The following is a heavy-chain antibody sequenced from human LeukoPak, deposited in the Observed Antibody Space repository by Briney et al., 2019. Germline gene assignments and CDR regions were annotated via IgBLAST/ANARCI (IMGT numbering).Heavy chain of an antibody. CDR2: INRDGSRT. Sequence: GGSLRLSCAASGFTFSAFWMHWVRQAPGKGLVWVSRINRDGSRTDYADSVKGRFTISRDDAKNTLYLQVNSLRAEDTAVYFCARGGSDTAMAHDYWGQGTLVTVSS. V-gene: IGHV3-74*01. D-gene: IGHD5-18*01. CDR3: ARGGSDTAMAHDY. J-gene: IGHJ4*02. CDR1: GFTFSAFW.